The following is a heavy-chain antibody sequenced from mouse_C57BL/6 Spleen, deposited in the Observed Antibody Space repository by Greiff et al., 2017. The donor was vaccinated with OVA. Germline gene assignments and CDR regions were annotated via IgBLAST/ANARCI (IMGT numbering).Heavy chain of an antibody. D-gene: IGHD2-3*01. Sequence: VQLQQSGPGLVAPSQSLSITCTVSGFSLTSYGVDWVRQSPGKGLEWLGVIWGVGSTNYNSALKSRLSISKDNSKSQVFLKMNSLQTDDTAMYYCARSYDGYPLGYWGQGTSVTVSS. J-gene: IGHJ4*01. CDR1: GFSLTSYG. V-gene: IGHV2-6*01. CDR3: ARSYDGYPLGY. CDR2: IWGVGST.